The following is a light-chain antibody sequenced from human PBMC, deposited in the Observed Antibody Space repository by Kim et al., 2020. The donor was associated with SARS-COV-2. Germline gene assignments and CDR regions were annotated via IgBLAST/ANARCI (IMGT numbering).Light chain of an antibody. CDR3: QLCVTSALP. J-gene: IGKJ4*01. Sequence: EIVLTQSPGTLSLSPGETATLSCRASESVSSRYLAWYQQKPGQAPRLLIFASSNRAPATPDRFSGSGSGTDFTLTISRLEPEDFAAYYCQLCVTSALPFGGGTKVHIK. V-gene: IGKV3-20*01. CDR1: ESVSSRY. CDR2: ASS.